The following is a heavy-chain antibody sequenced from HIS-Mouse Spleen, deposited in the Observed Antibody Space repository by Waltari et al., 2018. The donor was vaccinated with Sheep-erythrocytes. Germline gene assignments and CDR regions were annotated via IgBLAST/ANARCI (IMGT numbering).Heavy chain of an antibody. J-gene: IGHJ4*02. D-gene: IGHD1-26*01. CDR1: GFTFSSYS. CDR3: ARVASGATFDY. Sequence: EVQLVESGGGLVKPGGSLRLSCAASGFTFSSYSMNWVRQAPGKGWEWVSSISSSSSYRYYADSVKGRFTMSRDNAKNSLYLQMNSLRAEDTAVYYCARVASGATFDYWGQGTLVTVSS. V-gene: IGHV3-21*01. CDR2: ISSSSSYR.